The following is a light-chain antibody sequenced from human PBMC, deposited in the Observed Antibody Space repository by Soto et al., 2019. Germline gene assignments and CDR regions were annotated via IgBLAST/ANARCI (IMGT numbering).Light chain of an antibody. CDR2: GAS. Sequence: EIVLTQSPGTLSLSPGERATLSCRASQSVSSSYLGWYQQRPRQAPRLLIYGASSRATGITDRFSGSGSETDFTLTISRLESEDFAVYFCQQYCSSPRNFGQGTKVEVK. V-gene: IGKV3-20*01. CDR3: QQYCSSPRN. J-gene: IGKJ1*01. CDR1: QSVSSSY.